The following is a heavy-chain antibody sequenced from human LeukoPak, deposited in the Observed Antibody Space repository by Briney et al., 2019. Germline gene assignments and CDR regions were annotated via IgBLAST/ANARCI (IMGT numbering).Heavy chain of an antibody. J-gene: IGHJ3*02. CDR1: GFTFSRHG. D-gene: IGHD5-18*01. V-gene: IGHV3-23*01. CDR2: ISGSGGST. CDR3: AKEVQLWLGDENDAFDI. Sequence: GGTLRLSCVASGFTFSRHGMNWVRQAPGKGLEWVSAISGSGGSTYYADSVKGRFTISRDNSKNTLYLQMNSLRAEDTAVYYCAKEVQLWLGDENDAFDIWGQGTMVTVSS.